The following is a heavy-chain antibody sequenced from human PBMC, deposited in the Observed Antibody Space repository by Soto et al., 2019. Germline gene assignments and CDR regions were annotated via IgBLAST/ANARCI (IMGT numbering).Heavy chain of an antibody. J-gene: IGHJ6*02. Sequence: QVKLVQSASEVMKPGASVKVSCKASGYTFIRYGITWVRQAPGQRLEWMGWISPYNDQTIYAQKLQGRVTMTADTSTRTVYMQLRSLKSDDTAVYYCARGGYYDNVWGKLSHYGLDVWGQGTSVTVSS. V-gene: IGHV1-18*01. D-gene: IGHD3-16*01. CDR1: GYTFIRYG. CDR2: ISPYNDQT. CDR3: ARGGYYDNVWGKLSHYGLDV.